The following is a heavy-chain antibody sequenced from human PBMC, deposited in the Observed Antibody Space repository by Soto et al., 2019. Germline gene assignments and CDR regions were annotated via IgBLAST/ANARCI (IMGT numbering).Heavy chain of an antibody. CDR3: ARVRVDFWSGPSPYYYYGMDV. Sequence: PSETLSLTCAVSGDSISSGYHWAWIRQPPGKGLEWIGYIYYSGSTNYNPSLKSRVTISVDTSKNQFSLKLSSVTAADTAVYYCARVRVDFWSGPSPYYYYGMDVWGQGTTVTVSS. D-gene: IGHD3-3*01. CDR1: GDSISSGYH. V-gene: IGHV4-61*01. J-gene: IGHJ6*02. CDR2: IYYSGST.